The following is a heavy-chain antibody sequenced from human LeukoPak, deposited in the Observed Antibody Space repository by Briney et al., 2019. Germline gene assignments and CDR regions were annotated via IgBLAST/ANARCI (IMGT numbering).Heavy chain of an antibody. CDR2: IYYSGST. J-gene: IGHJ4*02. V-gene: IGHV4-31*03. CDR1: GGSISSGGYY. D-gene: IGHD3-10*01. CDR3: ARKYYYGSGSHFDY. Sequence: PSETLSLTCTVSGGSISSGGYYWSWIRQHPGKGLEWIGYIYYSGSTYYNPSLKSRVTISVDTSKNQFSLKLSSVTAADTAVYYCARKYYYGSGSHFDYWGQGTLVTVSS.